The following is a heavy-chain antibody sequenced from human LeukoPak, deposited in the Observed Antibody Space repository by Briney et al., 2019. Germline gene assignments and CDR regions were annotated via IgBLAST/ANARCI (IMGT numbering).Heavy chain of an antibody. CDR1: GGSISSYY. CDR2: IYYSGST. D-gene: IGHD3-10*01. J-gene: IGHJ4*02. CDR3: ASTYASGSYYKVDY. V-gene: IGHV4-59*01. Sequence: PSETLSLTCTVSGGSISSYYWSWIRQPPGKGLEWIGFIYYSGSTSYNPSLKSRVTISVDTSKNQFSLKLSSVTAADTAVYYCASTYASGSYYKVDYWGQGTLVTVSS.